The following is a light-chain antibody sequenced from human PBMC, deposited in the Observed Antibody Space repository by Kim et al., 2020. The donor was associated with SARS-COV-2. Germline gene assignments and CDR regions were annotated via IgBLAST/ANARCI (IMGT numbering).Light chain of an antibody. CDR1: QSISNW. J-gene: IGKJ1*01. V-gene: IGKV1-5*03. CDR3: QQYNSYPWT. Sequence: ASVGDRVTITCRASQSISNWLALYQQKPGKAPKLLIYKASSLESGVPSRFSGSGSGTEFTLTISSLQPDDFATYYCQQYNSYPWTFGQGTKVDIK. CDR2: KAS.